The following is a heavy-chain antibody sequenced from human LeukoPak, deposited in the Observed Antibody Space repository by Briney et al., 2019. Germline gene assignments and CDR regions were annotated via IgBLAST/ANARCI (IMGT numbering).Heavy chain of an antibody. J-gene: IGHJ4*02. CDR1: GYTFTSYY. D-gene: IGHD3-22*01. CDR3: ARGVYYYDSSGYYGPHFDY. CDR2: INPNSGGT. Sequence: VASVKVSCKASGYTFTSYYMHWVRQAPGQGLEWMGWINPNSGGTNYAQKFQGRVTMTRDTSISTAYMELSRLRSDDTAVYYCARGVYYYDSSGYYGPHFDYWGQGTLVTVSS. V-gene: IGHV1-2*02.